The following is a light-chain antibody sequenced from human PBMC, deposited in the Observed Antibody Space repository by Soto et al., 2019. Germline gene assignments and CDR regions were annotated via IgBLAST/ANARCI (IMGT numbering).Light chain of an antibody. CDR1: QSVSSNY. CDR2: AAS. V-gene: IGKV3-20*01. CDR3: QQYGYSAT. Sequence: IVLTQSPGTLSLSPGERATLSCRAGQSVSSNYLAWYQQKPGQAPRLLIYAASSRATGIPDRFSGSGSGTDFTLTISRLEPEDFAVYYCQQYGYSATFGGGTKVEIK. J-gene: IGKJ4*01.